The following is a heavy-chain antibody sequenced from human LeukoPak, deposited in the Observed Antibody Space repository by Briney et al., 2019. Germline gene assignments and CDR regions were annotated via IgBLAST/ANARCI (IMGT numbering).Heavy chain of an antibody. Sequence: GRSLRLSCAASGFTFSSYWMHWVGQAPGKGLMWVSRINSDGSTKSYAASVQGRFTIYRDNAENTLYLQMNSLRAEDTAVYFCARDCGSSGCDFWGQGTLVTVSS. CDR1: GFTFSSYW. D-gene: IGHD6-19*01. V-gene: IGHV3-74*01. J-gene: IGHJ4*02. CDR3: ARDCGSSGCDF. CDR2: INSDGSTK.